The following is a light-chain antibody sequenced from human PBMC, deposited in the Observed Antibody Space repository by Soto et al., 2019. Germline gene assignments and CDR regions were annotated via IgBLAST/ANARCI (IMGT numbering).Light chain of an antibody. Sequence: QAVVTQEPSLTVSPGGTVTLTCGSSTGAVTSDHYPYWFQQKPGQAPRTLIYDTSNKHSWTPARFSGSLLGGKAALTLSGAQPEDEAEYYCLLSYSGAQAVFGGGTKVTVL. CDR2: DTS. CDR3: LLSYSGAQAV. CDR1: TGAVTSDHY. V-gene: IGLV7-46*01. J-gene: IGLJ2*01.